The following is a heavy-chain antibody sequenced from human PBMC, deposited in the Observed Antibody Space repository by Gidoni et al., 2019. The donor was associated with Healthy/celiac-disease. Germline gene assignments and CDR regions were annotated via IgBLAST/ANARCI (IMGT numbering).Heavy chain of an antibody. V-gene: IGHV4-39*01. J-gene: IGHJ6*03. Sequence: QLQLQESGPGLVKLSETLSLTCTFSGGSISSSSYYWGWIRQPPGKGLEWIGSIYYSGSTYYNPSLKSRVTISVDTSKNQFSLKLSSVTAADTAVYYCARHRIYSGYDYYYYMDVWGKGTTVTVSS. CDR2: IYYSGST. D-gene: IGHD5-12*01. CDR3: ARHRIYSGYDYYYYMDV. CDR1: GGSISSSSYY.